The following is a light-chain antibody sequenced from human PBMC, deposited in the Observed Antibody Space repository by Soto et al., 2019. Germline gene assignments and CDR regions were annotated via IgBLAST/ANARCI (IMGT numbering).Light chain of an antibody. CDR3: QQYSTYPWT. Sequence: DIQMTQSPSTLSASVGDRVTITCRASQSISSWLAWYQQKPGKAPKLLIYAASNVESGVPSRFSGSGSGTEFPLAISSLQPYDFATYYCQQYSTYPWTFGQGTKVEIK. CDR1: QSISSW. J-gene: IGKJ1*01. V-gene: IGKV1-5*01. CDR2: AAS.